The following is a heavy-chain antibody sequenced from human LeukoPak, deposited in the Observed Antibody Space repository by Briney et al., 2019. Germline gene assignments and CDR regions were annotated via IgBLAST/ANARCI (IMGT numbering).Heavy chain of an antibody. D-gene: IGHD3-22*01. CDR1: GGTFSSYA. Sequence: SVKVSCKASGGTFSSYAISWVRQAPGQGLEWMGGIIPIFGTANYAQKFQGRVTITADESTSTAYMELSSLRSEDTAVYYCASGYYDSSGYLHFDYWGQGTLVTVSS. CDR3: ASGYYDSSGYLHFDY. V-gene: IGHV1-69*13. J-gene: IGHJ4*02. CDR2: IIPIFGTA.